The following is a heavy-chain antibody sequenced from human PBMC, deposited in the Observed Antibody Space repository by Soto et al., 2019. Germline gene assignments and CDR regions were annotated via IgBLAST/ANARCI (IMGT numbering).Heavy chain of an antibody. CDR1: GGSLSSYA. CDR3: ARDRHDSSGYYYQTENNWFDP. Sequence: GASVKGSCKAAGGSLSSYASSWGRQATGQGLEGMGGIIPIFGTANYAQKFQGRVTITADESTSTAYMELSSLRSVDTAVYYCARDRHDSSGYYYQTENNWFDPWGQGTLVTVSS. D-gene: IGHD3-22*01. V-gene: IGHV1-69*13. J-gene: IGHJ5*02. CDR2: IIPIFGTA.